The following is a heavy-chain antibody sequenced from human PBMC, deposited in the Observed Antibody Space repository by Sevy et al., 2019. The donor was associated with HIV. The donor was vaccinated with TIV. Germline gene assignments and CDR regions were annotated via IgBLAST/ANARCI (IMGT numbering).Heavy chain of an antibody. CDR3: SIASSGYNFDY. CDR2: INPNSGGT. Sequence: ASVKVSCKASGYTFTGYYMHWVRQAPGQGLEWMGRINPNSGGTNYAQKFQGRVTLTRDTSISTAYMELSRMRPDDTAASYCSIASSGYNFDYWGQGTLVTVSS. D-gene: IGHD3-22*01. CDR1: GYTFTGYY. J-gene: IGHJ4*02. V-gene: IGHV1-2*06.